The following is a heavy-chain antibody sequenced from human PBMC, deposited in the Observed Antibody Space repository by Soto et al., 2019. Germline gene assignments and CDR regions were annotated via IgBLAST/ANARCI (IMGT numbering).Heavy chain of an antibody. Sequence: GASVKVSCKASGGTFSSYAISWVRQAPGQGLEWMGGIIPIFGTANYAQKFQGRVTITADESTSTAYMELSSLRSEDTAVYYCARDQGVDTAMPRHVGYYYYGMDVWGQGTTVTVSS. CDR2: IIPIFGTA. D-gene: IGHD5-18*01. V-gene: IGHV1-69*13. CDR1: GGTFSSYA. CDR3: ARDQGVDTAMPRHVGYYYYGMDV. J-gene: IGHJ6*02.